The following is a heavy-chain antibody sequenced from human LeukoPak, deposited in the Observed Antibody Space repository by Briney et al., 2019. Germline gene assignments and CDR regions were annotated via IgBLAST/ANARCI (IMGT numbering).Heavy chain of an antibody. J-gene: IGHJ4*02. CDR3: ARAPSRTPSLGSGWYVYDY. V-gene: IGHV4-34*01. D-gene: IGHD6-19*01. Sequence: PSETLSLTCAVYGGSFSGYYWSWIRQPPGKGLEWIGEINHSGSTNYNPSLKSRVTISVDTSKNQFSLKLSSVTAADTAVYYCARAPSRTPSLGSGWYVYDYWGQGTLVTVSS. CDR2: INHSGST. CDR1: GGSFSGYY.